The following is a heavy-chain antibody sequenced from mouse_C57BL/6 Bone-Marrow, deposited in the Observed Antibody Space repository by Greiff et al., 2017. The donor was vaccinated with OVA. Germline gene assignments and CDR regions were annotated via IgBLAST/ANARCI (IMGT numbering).Heavy chain of an antibody. Sequence: VQRVESGPGLVAPSQSLSITCTVSGFSLTSYGVDWVRQSPGKGLEWLGVIWGVGSTNYNSALKSRLSISKDNSKSQVFLKMNSLQTDDTAMYYCAIITTVPFAYWGQGTLVTVSA. CDR1: GFSLTSYG. CDR2: IWGVGST. D-gene: IGHD1-2*01. J-gene: IGHJ3*01. CDR3: AIITTVPFAY. V-gene: IGHV2-6*01.